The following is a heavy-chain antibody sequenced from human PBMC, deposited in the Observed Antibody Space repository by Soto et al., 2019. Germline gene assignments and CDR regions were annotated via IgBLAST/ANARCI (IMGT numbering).Heavy chain of an antibody. J-gene: IGHJ4*02. Sequence: ASETLSLTCTVSAGSISSGDYYWSWIRQPPGKGLEWIGYIYYSGSTYYNPSLKSRVTISVDTSKNQFSLKLSSVTAADTAVYYCATADYYDSSGSPYEGFDYWGQGTLVTVSS. CDR1: AGSISSGDYY. CDR2: IYYSGST. CDR3: ATADYYDSSGSPYEGFDY. D-gene: IGHD3-22*01. V-gene: IGHV4-30-4*01.